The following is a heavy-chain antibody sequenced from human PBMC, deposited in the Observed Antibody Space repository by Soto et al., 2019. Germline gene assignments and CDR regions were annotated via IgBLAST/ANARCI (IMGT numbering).Heavy chain of an antibody. CDR2: IYYSGST. Sequence: QVQLQESGPGLVKPSETLSLTCTVSGGSISSYYWSWIRQPPGKGLEWIGYIYYSGSTNYNPSLKSRVTISVDTSKNQFSLKLSSVTAADTAVYYCARSLRYCSGGSCLLDYWGQGTLVTVSS. CDR3: ARSLRYCSGGSCLLDY. J-gene: IGHJ4*02. D-gene: IGHD2-15*01. V-gene: IGHV4-59*08. CDR1: GGSISSYY.